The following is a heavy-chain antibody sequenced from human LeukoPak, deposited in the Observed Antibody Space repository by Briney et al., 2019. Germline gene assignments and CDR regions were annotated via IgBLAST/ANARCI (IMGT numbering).Heavy chain of an antibody. J-gene: IGHJ5*02. Sequence: SETLSLTCTVSGYSISSGYYWGWIRQPPGKGLEWIGYIYYSGSTNYNPSLKSRVTISVDTSKNQFSLKLSSVTAADTAVYYCARAGSGGSLYNWFDPWGQGTLVTVSS. CDR3: ARAGSGGSLYNWFDP. CDR2: IYYSGST. V-gene: IGHV4-61*01. D-gene: IGHD2-15*01. CDR1: GYSISSGYY.